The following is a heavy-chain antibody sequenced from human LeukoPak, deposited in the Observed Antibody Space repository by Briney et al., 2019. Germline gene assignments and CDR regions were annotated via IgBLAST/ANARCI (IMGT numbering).Heavy chain of an antibody. D-gene: IGHD2-15*01. CDR3: TRVRPSGAYAYYFDY. Sequence: PGGSLRLSCAASGFTVSSNYMSWVRQAPGKGLEWVSVIYSGGNTYYADSVKGRFTISRDSSKNTLYLQMNSLRAEDTAVYYCTRVRPSGAYAYYFDYWGQGTLVAVSS. CDR1: GFTVSSNY. J-gene: IGHJ4*02. CDR2: IYSGGNT. V-gene: IGHV3-53*01.